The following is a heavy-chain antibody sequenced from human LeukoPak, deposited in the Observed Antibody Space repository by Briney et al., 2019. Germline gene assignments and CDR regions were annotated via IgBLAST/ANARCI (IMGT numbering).Heavy chain of an antibody. CDR2: INSDGSWT. J-gene: IGHJ4*02. Sequence: GGSLRLSCAASGNYWMHWVRQAPGKGLVWVSHINSDGSWTSYADSVKGRFTISKDNAKSTVYLQMNSLRAEDTAVYYCVSFYETYWGRGTLVTVSS. V-gene: IGHV3-74*01. CDR3: VSFYETY. CDR1: GNYW. D-gene: IGHD2/OR15-2a*01.